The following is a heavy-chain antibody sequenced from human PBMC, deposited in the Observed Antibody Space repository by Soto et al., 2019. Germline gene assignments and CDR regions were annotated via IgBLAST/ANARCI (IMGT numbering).Heavy chain of an antibody. CDR3: ARGNPFNYAGFDV. J-gene: IGHJ6*02. V-gene: IGHV1-8*01. D-gene: IGHD3-16*01. CDR1: GPTLSYFD. Sequence: APVKVCCKASGPTLSYFDINWLRQASGQGPESMGWMNAKSGDTFFPQRFRGKFNMTWDTSLSTAYMEVGSLTSHDTAIYYCARGNPFNYAGFDVWGQGTTVTVSS. CDR2: MNAKSGDT.